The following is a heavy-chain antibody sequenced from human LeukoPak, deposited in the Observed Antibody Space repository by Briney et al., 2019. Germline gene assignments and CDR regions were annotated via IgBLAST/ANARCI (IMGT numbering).Heavy chain of an antibody. CDR2: ISWNSGSI. Sequence: PGGSLRLSCAASGFTFDDYAMHWVRQAPGKGLEWVSGISWNSGSIGYADSVKGRFTISRDNAKNSLYLQMNSLRAEDTALYYCAKSRNPGYSSGWYDYWGQGTLVTVSS. J-gene: IGHJ4*02. CDR3: AKSRNPGYSSGWYDY. V-gene: IGHV3-9*01. D-gene: IGHD6-19*01. CDR1: GFTFDDYA.